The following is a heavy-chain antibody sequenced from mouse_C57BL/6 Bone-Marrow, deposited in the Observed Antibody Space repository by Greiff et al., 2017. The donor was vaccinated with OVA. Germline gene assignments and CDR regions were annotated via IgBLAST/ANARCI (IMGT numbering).Heavy chain of an antibody. V-gene: IGHV5-12*01. J-gene: IGHJ2*01. Sequence: VQLKESGGGLVQPGGSLKLSCAASGFTFSDYYMYWVRQTPEKRLEWVAYISNGGGSTYYPDTVKGRFTISRDNAKNTLYLQMSRLKSEDTAMYYCARHGYYVDYWGQGTTLTVSS. CDR3: ARHGYYVDY. CDR2: ISNGGGST. CDR1: GFTFSDYY.